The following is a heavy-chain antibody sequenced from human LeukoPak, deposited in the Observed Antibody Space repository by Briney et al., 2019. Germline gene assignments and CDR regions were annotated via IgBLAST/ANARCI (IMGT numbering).Heavy chain of an antibody. CDR3: ARGGYSSSRTRPFDAFDI. Sequence: ASVKVSCKASGYTFTNYGISWVRQAPGQGLEWVGWISTDNGDTNYAQKLQGRVTMTTDTSTTTAYMELSSLRSEDTAVYYCARGGYSSSRTRPFDAFDIWGQGTMVTVSS. CDR2: ISTDNGDT. D-gene: IGHD6-13*01. J-gene: IGHJ3*02. V-gene: IGHV1-18*01. CDR1: GYTFTNYG.